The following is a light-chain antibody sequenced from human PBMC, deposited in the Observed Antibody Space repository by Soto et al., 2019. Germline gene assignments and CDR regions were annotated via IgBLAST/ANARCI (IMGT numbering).Light chain of an antibody. CDR1: KSDIGVYDF. CDR2: EVV. Sequence: QPVLTQPPSASGSPGQSVTISCTGTKSDIGVYDFVSWYQHHPGKAPRLIIYEVVQRPSGVPDRFSGSKSGNTASLTVSGLQAADEADYFCKSYAGSNTYGFGSGTKVTVL. CDR3: KSYAGSNTYG. V-gene: IGLV2-8*01. J-gene: IGLJ1*01.